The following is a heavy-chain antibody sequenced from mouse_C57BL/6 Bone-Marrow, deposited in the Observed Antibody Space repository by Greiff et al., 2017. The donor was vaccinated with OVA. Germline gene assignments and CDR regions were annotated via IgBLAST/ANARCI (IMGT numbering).Heavy chain of an antibody. CDR1: GYTFTSYG. J-gene: IGHJ3*01. CDR2: IYPRSGNT. V-gene: IGHV1-81*01. D-gene: IGHD2-1*01. CDR3: ASSIYYGNYAWFAY. Sequence: VQLQQSGAELARPGASVKLSCKASGYTFTSYGISWVKQRTGQGLEWIGEIYPRSGNTYYNEKFKGKATLTADKSSSTAYMELRSLTSEDSAVYFCASSIYYGNYAWFAYWGQGTLVTVSA.